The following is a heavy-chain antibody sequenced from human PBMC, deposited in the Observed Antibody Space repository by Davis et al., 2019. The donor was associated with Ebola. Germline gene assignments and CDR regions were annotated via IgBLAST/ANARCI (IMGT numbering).Heavy chain of an antibody. CDR3: AARTGTTAY. CDR2: ISSSSSTI. V-gene: IGHV3-48*01. CDR1: GFTFSSYS. D-gene: IGHD1-14*01. J-gene: IGHJ4*02. Sequence: PGGSLRLSCAASGFTFSSYSMNWVRQAPGKGLEWVSYISSSSSTIYYADSVKGRFTISRDNSKNTLYLQMNSLRAEDTAVYYCAARTGTTAYWGQGTLVTVSS.